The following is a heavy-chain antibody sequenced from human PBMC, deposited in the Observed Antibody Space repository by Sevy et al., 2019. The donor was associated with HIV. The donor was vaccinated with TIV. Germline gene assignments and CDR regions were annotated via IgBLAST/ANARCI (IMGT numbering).Heavy chain of an antibody. J-gene: IGHJ4*02. CDR1: GDSFNAYP. Sequence: ASVKVSCKASGDSFNAYPINWLRQAPGQGLEWMGGVIPSFGITKYARSFQGRVAITADDSTKTAYMELSSLTFEDTAVYYCARDGDPTEDYWGQGTLVTVSS. V-gene: IGHV1-69*13. CDR2: VIPSFGIT. CDR3: ARDGDPTEDY.